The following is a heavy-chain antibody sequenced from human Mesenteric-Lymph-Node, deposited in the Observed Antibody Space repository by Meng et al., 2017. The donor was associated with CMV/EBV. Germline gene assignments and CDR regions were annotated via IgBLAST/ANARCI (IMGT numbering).Heavy chain of an antibody. J-gene: IGHJ4*02. V-gene: IGHV4-4*07. CDR1: GGSISSYY. CDR3: ARENYDFWSGYYTPDY. Sequence: SETLSLTCTVSGGSISSYYWSWIRQPAGKGLEWIGRIYTSGSTNYNPSLKSRVTISVDTSKNQFSLKLSSVTAADTAVYYCARENYDFWSGYYTPDYWGQGTLVTVSS. CDR2: IYTSGST. D-gene: IGHD3-3*01.